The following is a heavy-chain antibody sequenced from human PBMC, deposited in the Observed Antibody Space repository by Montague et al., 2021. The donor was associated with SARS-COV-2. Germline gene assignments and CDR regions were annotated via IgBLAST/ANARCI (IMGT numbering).Heavy chain of an antibody. Sequence: SETLSLTCTLSGGSISSSSCNWGRIRQPPGKGLEWIGSIHYSGSTYYXPSLKSRVTISVDTSKKHFSLKLSSVTAADTAVYFCAAQSSGGYCSSSSCYVWFDPWGQGTLVTVSS. CDR3: AAQSSGGYCSSSSCYVWFDP. D-gene: IGHD2-2*01. J-gene: IGHJ5*02. V-gene: IGHV4-39*01. CDR1: GGSISSSSCN. CDR2: IHYSGST.